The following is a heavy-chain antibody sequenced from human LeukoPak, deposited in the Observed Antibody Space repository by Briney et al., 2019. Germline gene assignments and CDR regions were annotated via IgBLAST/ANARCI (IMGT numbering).Heavy chain of an antibody. D-gene: IGHD3-16*01. CDR3: TRGWDSSGEGY. J-gene: IGHJ4*02. CDR2: IYGSGMT. V-gene: IGHV4-4*07. CDR1: GGSISNYY. Sequence: PSETLSLTCTASGGSISNYYWSWIRQPAGKGLEWIGRIYGSGMTNYNPSLKSRVTMSLDKSKNQFSLKLNSVTAADTAVYYCTRGWDSSGEGYWGQGTLVTVS.